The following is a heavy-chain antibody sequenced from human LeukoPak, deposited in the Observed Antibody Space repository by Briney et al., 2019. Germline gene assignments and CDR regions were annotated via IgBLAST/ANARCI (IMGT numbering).Heavy chain of an antibody. D-gene: IGHD2-15*01. J-gene: IGHJ4*02. V-gene: IGHV4-38-2*02. CDR1: GYSISSGYY. CDR2: IYHSGST. CDR3: ARAPVGAAFDY. Sequence: SETLSLTCTVSGYSISSGYYWGWIRQPPGKGLEWIGSIYHSGSTYYNPSLKSRVTMSVDTSKNQFSLKLSSVTAADTAVYYCARAPVGAAFDYWGQGTLVTVSS.